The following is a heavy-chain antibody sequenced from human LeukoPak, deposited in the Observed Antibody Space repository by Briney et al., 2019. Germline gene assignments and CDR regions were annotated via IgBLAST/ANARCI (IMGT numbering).Heavy chain of an antibody. Sequence: GGSLRLXCAASGFTVSSNYMSWVRQAPGKGLEWVSSISSSSSYIYYADSVKGRFTISRDNAKNSLYLQMNSLRAEDTAVYYCARQVVVPAAIEGGFDHWGQGTLVTVSS. CDR2: ISSSSSYI. CDR3: ARQVVVPAAIEGGFDH. V-gene: IGHV3-21*01. CDR1: GFTVSSNY. J-gene: IGHJ4*02. D-gene: IGHD2-2*02.